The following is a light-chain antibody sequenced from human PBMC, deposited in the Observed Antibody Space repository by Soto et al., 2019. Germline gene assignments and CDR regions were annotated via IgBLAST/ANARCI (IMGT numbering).Light chain of an antibody. CDR3: ASYTTGRILV. J-gene: IGLJ2*01. CDR1: SSDIGAYNS. CDR2: DVS. Sequence: QSALTQPASVSASPGQSITISCTGTSSDIGAYNSVSWYQQHPGEAPQLIIYDVSYRPSGISSLFSGSKSGNTASLTVSGLQADDDADYYWASYTTGRILVFGGVTKLTVL. V-gene: IGLV2-14*03.